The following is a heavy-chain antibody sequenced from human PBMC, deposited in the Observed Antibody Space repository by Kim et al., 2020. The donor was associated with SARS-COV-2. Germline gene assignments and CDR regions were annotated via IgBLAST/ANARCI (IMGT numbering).Heavy chain of an antibody. J-gene: IGHJ6*04. D-gene: IGHD1-7*01. CDR2: ISYDGSNK. Sequence: GGSLRLSCAASGFTFSSYGMHWVRQAPGKGLEWVAVISYDGSNKYYADSVKGRFTISRDNSKNTLYLQMNSLRAEDTAVYYCAKDCGKPNWNYVEQIDYYYGMDVWGEGTTVTVSS. V-gene: IGHV3-30*18. CDR3: AKDCGKPNWNYVEQIDYYYGMDV. CDR1: GFTFSSYG.